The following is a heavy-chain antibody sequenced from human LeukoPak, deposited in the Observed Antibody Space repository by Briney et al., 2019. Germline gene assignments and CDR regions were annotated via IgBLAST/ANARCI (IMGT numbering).Heavy chain of an antibody. Sequence: PSETLSLTCTVSGGSISSYYWSWLRQPPGKGLEWIGYIYYSGSTNYNTSLKSRVTISVDTSKTQSSLKMSSATAADTAVYYCARSSLVSNYGYYYYYMDVWGKGTTVTISS. CDR3: ARSSLVSNYGYYYYYMDV. CDR2: IYYSGST. J-gene: IGHJ6*03. CDR1: GGSISSYY. V-gene: IGHV4-59*01. D-gene: IGHD4-11*01.